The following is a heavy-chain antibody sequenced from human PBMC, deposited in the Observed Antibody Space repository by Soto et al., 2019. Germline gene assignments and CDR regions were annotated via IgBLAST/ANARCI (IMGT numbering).Heavy chain of an antibody. V-gene: IGHV3-23*01. D-gene: IGHD3-22*01. CDR2: ISGSGGST. J-gene: IGHJ3*02. CDR3: AKGGLRSILVVITMEGAFDI. CDR1: GFTFSSYA. Sequence: EVQLLESGGGLVQPGGSLRLSCAASGFTFSSYAMSWVRQAPGKGLEWVSAISGSGGSTYYADSVKGRFTISRDNSKNTLYLQMNSLRAEDTAVYYCAKGGLRSILVVITMEGAFDIWGQGTMVTVSS.